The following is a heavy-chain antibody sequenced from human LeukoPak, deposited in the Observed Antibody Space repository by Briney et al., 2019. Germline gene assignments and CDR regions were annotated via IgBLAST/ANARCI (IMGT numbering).Heavy chain of an antibody. J-gene: IGHJ3*02. Sequence: GSSVKVSCKASGGTFSSYAISWVRQAPGQGLEWMGGIIPIFGTANYAQKFQSRVTITADESTSTAYMELSSLRSEDTAVYYCARDQYSSSWYGGGDAFDIWGQGTMVTVSS. CDR1: GGTFSSYA. CDR3: ARDQYSSSWYGGGDAFDI. CDR2: IIPIFGTA. V-gene: IGHV1-69*01. D-gene: IGHD6-13*01.